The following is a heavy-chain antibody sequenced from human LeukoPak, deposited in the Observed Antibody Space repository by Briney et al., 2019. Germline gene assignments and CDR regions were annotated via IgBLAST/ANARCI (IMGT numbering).Heavy chain of an antibody. CDR3: AKDIRAARLNGYFDY. D-gene: IGHD6-6*01. CDR1: GFTFDDYA. V-gene: IGHV3-9*01. CDR2: ISWNSGSI. J-gene: IGHJ4*02. Sequence: GGSLRLSCAASGFTFDDYAMHWVRQAPGKGLGWVSGISWNSGSIGYADSVKGRFTISRDNAKNSLYLQMNSLRAEDTALYYRAKDIRAARLNGYFDYWGQGTLVTVSS.